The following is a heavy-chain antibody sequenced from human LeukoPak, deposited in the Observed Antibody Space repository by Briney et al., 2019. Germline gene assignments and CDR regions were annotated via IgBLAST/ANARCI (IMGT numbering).Heavy chain of an antibody. D-gene: IGHD4-17*01. CDR2: KSSDGSNK. CDR1: GFTFSSYA. CDR3: AREVRYSNDYGDYGSTPYFDY. Sequence: PGGSLRLSCAASGFTFSSYAMHWVRQAPGKGLEWVAVKSSDGSNKYYADSVKGRFTISRDNSKNTLYLQMNSLRAEDTAVYYCAREVRYSNDYGDYGSTPYFDYWGQGTLVTVSS. J-gene: IGHJ4*02. V-gene: IGHV3-30*04.